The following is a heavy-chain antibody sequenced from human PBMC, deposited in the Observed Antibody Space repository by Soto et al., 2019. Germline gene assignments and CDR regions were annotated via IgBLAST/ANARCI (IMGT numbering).Heavy chain of an antibody. Sequence: PGGSLRLSCAASGFTFSSYAMHWVRQAPGKGLEWVAVISYDGSNKYYADSVKGRFTISRDNSKNTLYLQMNSLRAEDTAVYYCARGKAAAGFNFDYWGQGTLVTVSS. CDR3: ARGKAAAGFNFDY. CDR2: ISYDGSNK. V-gene: IGHV3-30-3*01. CDR1: GFTFSSYA. D-gene: IGHD6-13*01. J-gene: IGHJ4*02.